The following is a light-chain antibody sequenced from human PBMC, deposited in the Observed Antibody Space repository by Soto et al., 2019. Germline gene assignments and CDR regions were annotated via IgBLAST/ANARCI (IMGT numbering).Light chain of an antibody. J-gene: IGLJ1*01. CDR3: GLNYSNSTV. CDR2: EVN. Sequence: QSALTQPASVSGSPGQSITISCTGTSSDVGAYKTVSWYQQHPGKAPKFLIYEVNNRPSGVTSPFSGSRSGNTASLTIAGLQAEDEADSYCGLNYSNSTVFGTGTKVTVL. V-gene: IGLV2-14*01. CDR1: SSDVGAYKT.